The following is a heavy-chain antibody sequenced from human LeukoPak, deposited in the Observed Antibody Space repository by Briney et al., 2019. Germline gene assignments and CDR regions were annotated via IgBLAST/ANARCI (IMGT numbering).Heavy chain of an antibody. CDR1: GLTFSRDG. D-gene: IGHD5/OR15-5a*01. CDR3: AKEGQRGSYGVYDDYH. J-gene: IGHJ5*02. V-gene: IGHV3-30*18. Sequence: GRSLRLSCAASGLTFSRDGMHWVRQAPGKGLEWVAVISNDETNKYYTDSVRGRFTISRDNSKNMVYLQMNSLRVEDTAVYYCAKEGQRGSYGVYDDYHWGQRTLVTVSS. CDR2: ISNDETNK.